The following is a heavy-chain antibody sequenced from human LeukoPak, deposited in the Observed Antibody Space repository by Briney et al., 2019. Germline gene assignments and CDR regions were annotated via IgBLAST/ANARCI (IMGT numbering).Heavy chain of an antibody. CDR2: ISGSGGST. CDR3: AKGEWELLAAIDY. Sequence: PGGSLRLSCAASGFTFSSYAMSWVRQAPGKGRGWVSAISGSGGSTYYADSVKGRYTISRDNSKNTLYLQMNSLRAEDTAVYYCAKGEWELLAAIDYWGQGTLVTVSS. CDR1: GFTFSSYA. J-gene: IGHJ4*02. V-gene: IGHV3-23*01. D-gene: IGHD1-26*01.